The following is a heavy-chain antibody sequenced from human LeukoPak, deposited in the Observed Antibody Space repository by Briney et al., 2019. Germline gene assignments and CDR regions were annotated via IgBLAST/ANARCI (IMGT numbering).Heavy chain of an antibody. CDR2: LSSDGNSA. J-gene: IGHJ4*02. V-gene: IGHV3-74*01. Sequence: GGSLRLSCAAFGVTFSGYWMNWVRQAPGKGLVWVSRLSSDGNSANYADSVKGRFTISRDNAKNTLYLQMNSLRAEDTAVYYCARGYGSYQDYWGQGTLVTVSS. D-gene: IGHD1-26*01. CDR1: GVTFSGYW. CDR3: ARGYGSYQDY.